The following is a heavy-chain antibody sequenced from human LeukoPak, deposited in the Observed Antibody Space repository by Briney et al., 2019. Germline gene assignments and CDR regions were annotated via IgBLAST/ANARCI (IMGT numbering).Heavy chain of an antibody. CDR2: IRYDGSST. CDR1: GFTFSTSG. Sequence: PGGSLRLSCAASGFTFSTSGMHRVRQAPGKGLEWVAFIRYDGSSTYYADSVKGRFTISRDNSKNTLFLQMNSLRPEDAAVYYCASDGRRSGSYSNYFDYWGQGTLVTVSS. V-gene: IGHV3-30*02. J-gene: IGHJ4*02. D-gene: IGHD1-26*01. CDR3: ASDGRRSGSYSNYFDY.